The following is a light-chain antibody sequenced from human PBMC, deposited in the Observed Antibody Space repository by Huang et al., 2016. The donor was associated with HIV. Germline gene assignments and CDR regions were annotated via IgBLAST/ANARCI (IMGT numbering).Light chain of an antibody. V-gene: IGKV1-39*01. CDR3: QQSYSFPVS. Sequence: DIQMTQPPSSLSASVGDRVTITCRASHSISSHLNWYQQKPGKAPNLLIYATSTLQGGVPSRFSGTGSGTDFTLTISSLQPDDFATYFCQQSYSFPVSFGGGTRVEIK. CDR1: HSISSH. J-gene: IGKJ4*01. CDR2: ATS.